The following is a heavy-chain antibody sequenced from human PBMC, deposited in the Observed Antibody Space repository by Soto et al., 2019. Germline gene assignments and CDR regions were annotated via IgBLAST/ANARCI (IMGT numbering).Heavy chain of an antibody. CDR3: ARHAEDVVVVAARDYYMDV. CDR1: GGSISSGGYS. CDR2: IYHSGST. Sequence: SETLSLTCAVSGGSISSGGYSWSWIRQPPGKGLEWIGYIYHSGSTYYNPSLKSRVTISVDTSKNQFSLKLSSVTAADTAGYYCARHAEDVVVVAARDYYMDVWGKGTTVTVSS. V-gene: IGHV4-30-2*03. J-gene: IGHJ6*03. D-gene: IGHD2-15*01.